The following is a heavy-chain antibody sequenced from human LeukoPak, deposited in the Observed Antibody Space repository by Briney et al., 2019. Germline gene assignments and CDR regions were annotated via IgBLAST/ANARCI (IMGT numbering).Heavy chain of an antibody. Sequence: TPGGSLRLSCAASGSAFSDHYMSWIRQAPGKGLEWVAYISNSGSVLYYTDSVKGRFTISRDNAKKSLYLQMDGLRAEDTAVYFCARDPDTSSKVDFWGQGTLVTVSS. CDR2: ISNSGSVL. CDR1: GSAFSDHY. D-gene: IGHD2-2*02. CDR3: ARDPDTSSKVDF. J-gene: IGHJ4*02. V-gene: IGHV3-11*01.